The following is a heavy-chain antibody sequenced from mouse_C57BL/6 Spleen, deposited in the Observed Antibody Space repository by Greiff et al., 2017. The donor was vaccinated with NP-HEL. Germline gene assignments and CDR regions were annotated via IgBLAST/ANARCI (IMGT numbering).Heavy chain of an antibody. V-gene: IGHV1-54*01. CDR2: INPGSGGT. CDR3: ARDGYYSYYAMDY. J-gene: IGHJ4*01. Sequence: VQLQQSGAELVRPGTSVKVSCKASGYAFTNYLIEWVKQRPGQGLEWIGVINPGSGGTNYNEKFKGKATLTADKSSSTAYMQLSSLTSEDSAVYFCARDGYYSYYAMDYWGQGTSVTVSS. D-gene: IGHD2-3*01. CDR1: GYAFTNYL.